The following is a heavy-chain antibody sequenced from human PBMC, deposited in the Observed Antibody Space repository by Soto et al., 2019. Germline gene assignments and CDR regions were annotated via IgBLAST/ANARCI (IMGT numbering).Heavy chain of an antibody. CDR1: GYTFTNNY. J-gene: IGHJ5*02. CDR3: ATMATFGSLNWFDP. Sequence: ASVEVSCKASGYTFTNNYVSWVLQATGQGLEWMGWMNPGSGDTGYAQKFQGRVTMTRDISIATAYMELSSLRSDDTAIYYCATMATFGSLNWFDPWGQGTLVTVS. CDR2: MNPGSGDT. D-gene: IGHD3-10*01. V-gene: IGHV1-8*01.